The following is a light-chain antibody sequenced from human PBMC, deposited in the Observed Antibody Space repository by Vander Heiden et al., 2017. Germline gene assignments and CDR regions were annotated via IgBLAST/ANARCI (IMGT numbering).Light chain of an antibody. CDR2: WAS. V-gene: IGKV4-1*01. Sequence: DIVLTQYPDSLAVSLGGKATIHCKSSQSVLSSFNSKNHVAWFRQKPRLPPELLIYWASTRESWVPDRFSGSGSGTDFTLTISNMQAEDVAVYYCEQHSTKTFGQGTKVEIK. J-gene: IGKJ1*01. CDR1: QSVLSSFNSKNH. CDR3: EQHSTKT.